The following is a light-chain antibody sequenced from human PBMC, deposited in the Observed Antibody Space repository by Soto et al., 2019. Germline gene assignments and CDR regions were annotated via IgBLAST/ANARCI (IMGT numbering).Light chain of an antibody. CDR1: SSDVGGYNY. CDR2: EVS. J-gene: IGLJ1*01. CDR3: YSYTGSSSSYV. V-gene: IGLV2-14*01. Sequence: QSVLNQPASVSGSPGQSITISCTGTSSDVGGYNYVSWYQQHPGKAPKLMIYEVSYRPSGVSDRFSGSKSGNTASLTISGLQAEDEADYCCYSYTGSSSSYVFGTGTKVTVL.